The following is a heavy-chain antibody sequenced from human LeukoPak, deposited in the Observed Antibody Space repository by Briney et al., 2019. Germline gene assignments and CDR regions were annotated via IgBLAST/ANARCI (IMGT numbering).Heavy chain of an antibody. CDR1: GFTVSSNY. CDR3: ARGIGSQLRSGWFDP. J-gene: IGHJ5*02. CDR2: IYSGGNT. Sequence: GGSLRLSCAASGFTVSSNYMSWVRQAPGKGQEWVSVIYSGGNTYYADSVEGRFTISRDNSKNTLYLQMNSLRAEDTAVYYCARGIGSQLRSGWFDPWGQGTLVTVSS. D-gene: IGHD3-3*01. V-gene: IGHV3-66*01.